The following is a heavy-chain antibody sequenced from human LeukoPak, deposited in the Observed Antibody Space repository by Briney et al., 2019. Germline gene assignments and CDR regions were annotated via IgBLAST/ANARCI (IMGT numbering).Heavy chain of an antibody. Sequence: SETLSLTCTVSGGSLTNFYWSWIRRPPGKGLEWIGCIYYSGSTNYNPSLKSRLTISVATSKNQFSLKLSSVTAADTAVYYCARASPGFPIYYFDFWGQGTLVTVSS. CDR2: IYYSGST. CDR1: GGSLTNFY. CDR3: ARASPGFPIYYFDF. D-gene: IGHD3-9*01. V-gene: IGHV4-59*01. J-gene: IGHJ4*02.